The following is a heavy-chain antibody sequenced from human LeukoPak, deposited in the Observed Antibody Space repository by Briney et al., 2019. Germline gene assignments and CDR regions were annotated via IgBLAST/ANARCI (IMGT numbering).Heavy chain of an antibody. Sequence: GSLRLSCAASGFTFSSYSMNWVRQAPGKGLEWIGYIYYSGSTNYNPSLKSRVTISVDTSKNQFSLKLSSVTAADTAVYYCARASYSSSWYAVDYWGQGTLVTVSS. J-gene: IGHJ4*02. CDR2: IYYSGST. CDR1: GFTFSSYS. V-gene: IGHV4-59*08. D-gene: IGHD6-13*01. CDR3: ARASYSSSWYAVDY.